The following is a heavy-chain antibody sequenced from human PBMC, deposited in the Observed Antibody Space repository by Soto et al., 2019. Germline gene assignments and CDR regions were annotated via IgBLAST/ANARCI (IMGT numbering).Heavy chain of an antibody. CDR1: GFTFSSYA. CDR2: ISGSGGST. CDR3: AKGSSGWYERFDY. D-gene: IGHD6-19*01. J-gene: IGHJ4*02. Sequence: EVQLLESGGGLVQPGGSLRLSCAASGFTFSSYAMSWVRQAPGKGLEWVSAISGSGGSTYYADSVKGRFTISRDNSKDTLYLQMNSLRAEDTAVYYCAKGSSGWYERFDYWGQGALVTVSS. V-gene: IGHV3-23*01.